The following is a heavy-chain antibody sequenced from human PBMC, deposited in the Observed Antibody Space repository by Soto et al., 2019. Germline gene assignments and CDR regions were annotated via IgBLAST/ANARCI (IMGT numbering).Heavy chain of an antibody. CDR3: ARDFAYFDS. CDR2: VYHTGRT. D-gene: IGHD3-3*01. CDR1: GGSFKSGSYS. V-gene: IGHV4-61*01. Sequence: PSETLSLTCTVSGGSFKSGSYSWSWIRRPPGKGLEWIGYVYHTGRTSYNPSLKSRVSISMDTPKNQFSLNLDSVTAADTAVYFCARDFAYFDSWGQGTLVTVSS. J-gene: IGHJ4*02.